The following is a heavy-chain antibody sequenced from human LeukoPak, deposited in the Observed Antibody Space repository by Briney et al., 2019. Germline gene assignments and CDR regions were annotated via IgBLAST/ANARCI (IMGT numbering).Heavy chain of an antibody. CDR2: VYNSGST. Sequence: SETLSLTCTVSGDSVSSGFYYWSWIQQPAGKGLEWIGRVYNSGSTSYNPSLKSRVTIVIDTSKNQFSLKLNSVTAADTAIYYRAREYFGRKYYFDYWGQGSLVAVSS. CDR1: GDSVSSGFYY. D-gene: IGHD3-10*01. CDR3: AREYFGRKYYFDY. V-gene: IGHV4-61*02. J-gene: IGHJ4*02.